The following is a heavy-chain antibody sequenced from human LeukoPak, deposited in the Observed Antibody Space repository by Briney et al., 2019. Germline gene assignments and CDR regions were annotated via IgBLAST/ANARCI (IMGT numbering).Heavy chain of an antibody. J-gene: IGHJ4*02. CDR2: IYYSGST. V-gene: IGHV4-59*01. CDR3: ARKSGSYYYFDY. Sequence: SETLSLTCTMSGGSISGGSISTYYWTWIRQPPGKGLEWIGYIYYSGSTNYNPSLKSRVTISLDTSKNQFSLKLYSVTAADTAVYYCARKSGSYYYFDYWGQGTLVTVSS. CDR1: GGSISTYY. D-gene: IGHD1-26*01.